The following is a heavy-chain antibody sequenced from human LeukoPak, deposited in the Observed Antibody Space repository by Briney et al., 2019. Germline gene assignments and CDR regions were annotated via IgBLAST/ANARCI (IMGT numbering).Heavy chain of an antibody. CDR3: LVTTRSRGFDY. D-gene: IGHD1/OR15-1a*01. V-gene: IGHV3-7*01. Sequence: QLGGSLRLSCAASGFTFSSYWMSWVRQAPGKGLEWVANIRQDGSVQNYVDSVKGRFTISRDNPKNSVYLQMSSLRAEDTAVYYCLVTTRSRGFDYWGQGTLVTVSS. CDR2: IRQDGSVQ. CDR1: GFTFSSYW. J-gene: IGHJ4*02.